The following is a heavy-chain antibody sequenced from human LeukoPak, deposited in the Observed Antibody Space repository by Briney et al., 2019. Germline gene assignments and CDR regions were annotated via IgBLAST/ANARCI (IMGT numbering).Heavy chain of an antibody. D-gene: IGHD6-6*01. J-gene: IGHJ6*03. V-gene: IGHV4-59*01. CDR3: ARVESSSSYYYYYMDV. Sequence: PSETLSLTCTVSGGSISSYYWSWIRQPPGKGLEWIGYIYYSGSTNYNSSLKSRVTISVDTSKNQFSLKLSSVTAADTAVYYCARVESSSSYYYYYMDVWGKGTTVTVSS. CDR1: GGSISSYY. CDR2: IYYSGST.